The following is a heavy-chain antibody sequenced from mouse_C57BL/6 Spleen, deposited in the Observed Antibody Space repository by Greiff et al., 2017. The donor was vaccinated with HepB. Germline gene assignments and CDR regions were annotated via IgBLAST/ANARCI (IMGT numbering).Heavy chain of an antibody. CDR2: IRNKANGYTT. J-gene: IGHJ3*01. Sequence: EVKVVESGGGLVQPGGSLSLSCAASGFTFTDYYMSWVRQPPGKALEWLGFIRNKANGYTTEYSASVKGRFTISRDNSQSILYLQMHALRAEDSATYYCASVGPFAYWGQETLVTVSA. CDR1: GFTFTDYY. V-gene: IGHV7-3*01. CDR3: ASVGPFAY.